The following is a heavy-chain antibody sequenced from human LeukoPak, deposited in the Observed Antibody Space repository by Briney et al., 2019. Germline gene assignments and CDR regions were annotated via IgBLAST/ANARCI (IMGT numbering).Heavy chain of an antibody. CDR1: GGSISSGDYC. D-gene: IGHD5-24*01. Sequence: SETLSLTCTVSGGSISSGDYCWSWIRQSPGKGLEWIGYSYYSGSTYYNPSLKSRVTISVDTSKNQFSLKLSSVTAADTAVYYCARGRWPPLPTYWGQGTLVTVSS. V-gene: IGHV4-30-4*01. J-gene: IGHJ4*02. CDR3: ARGRWPPLPTY. CDR2: SYYSGST.